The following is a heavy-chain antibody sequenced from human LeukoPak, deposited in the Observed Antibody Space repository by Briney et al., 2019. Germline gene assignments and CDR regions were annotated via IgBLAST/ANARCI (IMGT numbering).Heavy chain of an antibody. CDR2: INHSGST. V-gene: IGHV4-34*01. J-gene: IGHJ4*02. D-gene: IGHD6-19*01. Sequence: SETLSHTCAVYGGSFSGYHWSWIRQPPGKGLEWIGEINHSGSTNYNPSLKSRVTISVDTSKNQFSLKLSSVTAADTAVYYCARRVSGGWYVDWGQGTLVTVSS. CDR3: ARRVSGGWYVD. CDR1: GGSFSGYH.